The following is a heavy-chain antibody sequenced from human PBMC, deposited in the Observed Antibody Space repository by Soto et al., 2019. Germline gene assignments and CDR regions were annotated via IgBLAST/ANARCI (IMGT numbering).Heavy chain of an antibody. CDR1: GFTFSNYA. Sequence: EVQLLDSGGGLVQPGGSLRLSCAASGFTFSNYAMTWVRQGPGKGLEWVSGISGSGGRSYYEDSVKGRITISRDNSKSTLYLQMNSLRAEDTAVYYCAKAYFVWSSEQPYYFDYWGQGTLVTVSS. J-gene: IGHJ4*02. V-gene: IGHV3-23*01. CDR2: ISGSGGRS. CDR3: AKAYFVWSSEQPYYFDY. D-gene: IGHD3-16*01.